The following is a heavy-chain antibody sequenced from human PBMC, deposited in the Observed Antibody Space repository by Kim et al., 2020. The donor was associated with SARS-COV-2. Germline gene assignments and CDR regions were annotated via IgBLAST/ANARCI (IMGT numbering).Heavy chain of an antibody. J-gene: IGHJ4*02. Sequence: GGSLRLSCGASGFTFSDSSMAWIRQAPGKGPEWLSYISGSIDYTNHADSVKGRFTISRDNAKDSLFLQMNSLRAEDTAVYYCARVAVGASSVYYFDYWGQGTLVTVSS. CDR1: GFTFSDSS. V-gene: IGHV3-11*05. CDR2: ISGSIDYT. CDR3: ARVAVGASSVYYFDY. D-gene: IGHD1-26*01.